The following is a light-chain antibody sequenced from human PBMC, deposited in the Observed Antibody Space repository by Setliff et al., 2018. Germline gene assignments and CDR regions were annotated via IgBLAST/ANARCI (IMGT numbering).Light chain of an antibody. Sequence: QSALTQPASVSGSPGQSITISCTGTSSDVGGYNYVSWYQQHPGKAPKLMTYDVSKRPSGISNRFSGSKSGNTASLTISGLQAEDGADYYCTSYTSSSTYVFGTGTKVTVL. CDR2: DVS. V-gene: IGLV2-14*01. CDR3: TSYTSSSTYV. CDR1: SSDVGGYNY. J-gene: IGLJ1*01.